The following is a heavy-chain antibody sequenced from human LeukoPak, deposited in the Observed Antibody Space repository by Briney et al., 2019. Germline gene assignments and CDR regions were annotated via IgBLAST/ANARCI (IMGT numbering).Heavy chain of an antibody. J-gene: IGHJ4*02. V-gene: IGHV4-59*01. CDR3: ARDRCSGGSCHSDY. CDR2: IYYSGST. CDR1: GGSMSSYY. Sequence: SETLSLTCTVSGGSMSSYYWSRIRQPPGKGLEWIGYIYYSGSTNYNPSLKSRVTISVDTSKNQFSLKLSSVTAADTAVYYCARDRCSGGSCHSDYWGQGTLVTVSS. D-gene: IGHD2-15*01.